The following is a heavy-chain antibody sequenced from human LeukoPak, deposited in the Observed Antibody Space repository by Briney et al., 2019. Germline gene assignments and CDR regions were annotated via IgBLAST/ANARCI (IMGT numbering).Heavy chain of an antibody. CDR2: ISPNSGGT. D-gene: IGHD2-15*01. Sequence: ASVKVSCKASGYTFTGYYMHWVRQAPGQGLEWMGWISPNSGGTNYAQKFQGRVTMTRDTSISTAYMELSRLRSDDTAVYYCARDGAYSRGWFDPWGQGTLVTVSS. CDR3: ARDGAYSRGWFDP. J-gene: IGHJ5*02. CDR1: GYTFTGYY. V-gene: IGHV1-2*02.